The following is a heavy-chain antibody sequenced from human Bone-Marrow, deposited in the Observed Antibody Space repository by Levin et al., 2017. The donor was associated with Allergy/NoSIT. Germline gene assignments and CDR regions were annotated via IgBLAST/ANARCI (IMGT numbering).Heavy chain of an antibody. J-gene: IGHJ6*02. D-gene: IGHD6-19*01. Sequence: GSLRLSCAVYGGSFSDYSWSWIRQPPGKGLEWIGEINHTGSTNYNPSLKSRVSISVDMSKNQFSLKVNSVTAADTAVYFCARLSQWLDYAMDVWGQGTTVIVSS. CDR3: ARLSQWLDYAMDV. CDR2: INHTGST. CDR1: GGSFSDYS. V-gene: IGHV4-34*01.